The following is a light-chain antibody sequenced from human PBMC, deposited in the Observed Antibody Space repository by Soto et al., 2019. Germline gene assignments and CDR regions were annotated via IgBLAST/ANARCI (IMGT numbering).Light chain of an antibody. CDR1: SSDVGGYNY. V-gene: IGLV2-14*01. CDR3: SSYTSRSTFV. CDR2: DVS. Sequence: QSVLTQPASVSGSPGQSITISCTGSSSDVGGYNYVSWYQQHRGKAPKLMIYDVSNRPSGVANRFAGSKSGNTASLTICGLQAEDEAVFYCSSYTSRSTFVFGSGTKLTVL. J-gene: IGLJ1*01.